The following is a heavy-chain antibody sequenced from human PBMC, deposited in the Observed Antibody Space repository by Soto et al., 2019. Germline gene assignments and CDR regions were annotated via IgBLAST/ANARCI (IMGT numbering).Heavy chain of an antibody. CDR1: GFTFSSYW. V-gene: IGHV3-7*01. CDR2: IKQDGSEK. J-gene: IGHJ4*02. Sequence: EVQLVESGGGLVQPGGSLRLSCAASGFTFSSYWMSWVRQAPGKGLEWVANIKQDGSEKYYVDSVKGRFTISRDNAKNSLYLQMNSLRAEDTAVYYGARDLINWNDALDYWGQGTLVTVSS. D-gene: IGHD1-20*01. CDR3: ARDLINWNDALDY.